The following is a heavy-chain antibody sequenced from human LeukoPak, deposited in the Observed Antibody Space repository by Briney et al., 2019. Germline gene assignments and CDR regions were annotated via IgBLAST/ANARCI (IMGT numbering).Heavy chain of an antibody. D-gene: IGHD6-19*01. CDR1: GFTFDDYA. CDR3: AKDIFPDYSSGWHDY. CDR2: ISWNSGSI. V-gene: IGHV3-9*01. Sequence: GGSLRLSCAASGFTFDDYAMHWVRQAPGKGLEWVSGISWNSGSIGYADSVKGRFTISRDNAKNFLYLQMNSLRAEDTALYYCAKDIFPDYSSGWHDYWGQGTLVTVSS. J-gene: IGHJ4*02.